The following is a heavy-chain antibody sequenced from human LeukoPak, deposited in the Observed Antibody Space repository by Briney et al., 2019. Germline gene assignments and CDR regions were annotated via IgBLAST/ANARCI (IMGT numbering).Heavy chain of an antibody. CDR1: GFIFGKYW. J-gene: IGHJ5*02. D-gene: IGHD3-3*01. V-gene: IGHV3-7*03. Sequence: PGGSLRLSCVASGFIFGKYWMSWVRQAPGKGLEWVANIKLDGSEKNYVDSVKGRFTISRDNTKNSLYLQMNSLRVEDTAVFYCARDQYDTWSRRGNFDPWGQGTLVIVSS. CDR2: IKLDGSEK. CDR3: ARDQYDTWSRRGNFDP.